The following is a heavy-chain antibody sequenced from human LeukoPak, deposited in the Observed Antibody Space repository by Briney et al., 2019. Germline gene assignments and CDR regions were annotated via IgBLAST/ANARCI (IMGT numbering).Heavy chain of an antibody. J-gene: IGHJ4*02. D-gene: IGHD6-19*01. Sequence: GGSQTLSCAPSAFTFTIYEMNWVRHAPGKGREWVLYNISGRIIYDAASVKGRFPIYRENATISLYLQMNSLRAEDTAVYYCARESIAVAGAPFDYWGQGTLVTVSS. CDR2: NISGRII. CDR1: AFTFTIYE. V-gene: IGHV3-48*03. CDR3: ARESIAVAGAPFDY.